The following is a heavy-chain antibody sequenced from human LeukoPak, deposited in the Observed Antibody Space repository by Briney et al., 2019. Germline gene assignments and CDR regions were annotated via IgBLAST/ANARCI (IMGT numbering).Heavy chain of an antibody. CDR1: GGSISSSSYY. D-gene: IGHD3-22*01. CDR3: ARAGFTMIPAFYYGMDV. CDR2: IYYSGST. V-gene: IGHV4-39*01. J-gene: IGHJ6*02. Sequence: SETLSLTCTVSGGSISSSSYYWGWIRQPPGKGLEWIGSIYYSGSTYYNPSLKSRVTISVDTSKNQFSLKLSSVTAADTAVYYCARAGFTMIPAFYYGMDVWGQGTTVTVSS.